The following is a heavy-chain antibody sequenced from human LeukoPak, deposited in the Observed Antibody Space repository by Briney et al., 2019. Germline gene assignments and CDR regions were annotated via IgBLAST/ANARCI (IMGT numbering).Heavy chain of an antibody. V-gene: IGHV3-21*01. CDR3: ARDSSGLTNFDY. CDR2: ISSSSSYI. Sequence: GGSLRLSCAASGFTFSSYSMNWVRQAPGKGLEWVSSISSSSSYIYYADSVKGRFTISRDNAKNSLYLQMNSLRAEDTAVYYCARDSSGLTNFDYWGQGTVVTVSS. CDR1: GFTFSSYS. J-gene: IGHJ4*02. D-gene: IGHD6-19*01.